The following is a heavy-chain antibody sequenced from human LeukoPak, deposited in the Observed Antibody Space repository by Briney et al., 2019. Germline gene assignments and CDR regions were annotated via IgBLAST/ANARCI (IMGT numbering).Heavy chain of an antibody. CDR2: NIPIFGTA. CDR1: GGTFSSYA. V-gene: IGHV1-69*13. Sequence: ASVKVSCKASGGTFSSYAISWVRQAPGQGLEWMGGNIPIFGTANYAQKFQGRVTITADESTSTAYMELSSLRSEDTAVYYCARVVVVVAATLNWFDPWGQETLVTVSS. J-gene: IGHJ5*02. D-gene: IGHD2-15*01. CDR3: ARVVVVVAATLNWFDP.